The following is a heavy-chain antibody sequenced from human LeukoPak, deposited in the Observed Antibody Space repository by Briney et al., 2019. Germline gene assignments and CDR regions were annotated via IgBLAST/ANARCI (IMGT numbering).Heavy chain of an antibody. J-gene: IGHJ4*02. CDR3: AKREKYYFYY. Sequence: PGGSLRLSCAASGFTFSNYGMSWVRQAPGKGLEWVSSIGGGGSTYYSDSVKGRFTISRDNSKNTLYLQMNSLRAEDTAVYYCAKREKYYFYYWGQGTLVTVSS. CDR2: IGGGGST. CDR1: GFTFSNYG. V-gene: IGHV3-23*01.